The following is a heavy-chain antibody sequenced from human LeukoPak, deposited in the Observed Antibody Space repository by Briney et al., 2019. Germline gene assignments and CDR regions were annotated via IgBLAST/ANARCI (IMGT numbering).Heavy chain of an antibody. J-gene: IGHJ4*02. CDR2: TNANSGDT. CDR1: GYTFTGYY. Sequence: ASVKVSCKASGYTFTGYYMHWVRQAPGQGLEWMGWTNANSGDTKYAQKFQGRVTMTRDTSITTAYMELSRLRSDDTAVYYCARDPPKSGTYEFDYRGQGTLVAVSS. CDR3: ARDPPKSGTYEFDY. V-gene: IGHV1-2*02. D-gene: IGHD1-26*01.